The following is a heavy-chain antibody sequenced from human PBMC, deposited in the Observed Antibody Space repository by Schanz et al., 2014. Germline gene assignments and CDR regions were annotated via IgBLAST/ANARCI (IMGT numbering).Heavy chain of an antibody. Sequence: QVQLVQSGTQVKKPGASVKVSCKASGYTFTDYGVIWVRQAPGQGLEWMGRIIPIHGIVNYAQRLQDRVRITADKSTSTAYMELSSLRSDDTAVYYCARGGGPEDVFDIWGQGTILTVSS. J-gene: IGHJ3*02. CDR2: IIPIHGIV. D-gene: IGHD5-12*01. V-gene: IGHV1-69*09. CDR1: GYTFTDYG. CDR3: ARGGGPEDVFDI.